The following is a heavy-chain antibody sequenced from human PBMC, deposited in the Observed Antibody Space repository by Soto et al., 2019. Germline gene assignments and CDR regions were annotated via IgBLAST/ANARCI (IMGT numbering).Heavy chain of an antibody. Sequence: QVQLQQWGAGLLKPSETLSLTCAVYGGSFSGYYWSWIRQPPGKGLEWIGEINHSGSTNYNPSLKSRVTISVDTSKNQFSLKLSSVTAADTAVYYCARGPPHYDRRGGWFDPWGQGTLVTVSS. V-gene: IGHV4-34*01. D-gene: IGHD5-12*01. J-gene: IGHJ5*02. CDR1: GGSFSGYY. CDR2: INHSGST. CDR3: ARGPPHYDRRGGWFDP.